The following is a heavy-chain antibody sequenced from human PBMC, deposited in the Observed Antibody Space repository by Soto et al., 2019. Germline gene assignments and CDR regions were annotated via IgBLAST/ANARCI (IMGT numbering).Heavy chain of an antibody. J-gene: IGHJ4*02. D-gene: IGHD3-22*01. Sequence: GGSLRLXCAASGFTFSSYAMSWVRQAPGKGLEWVSAISGSGGSTYYADSVKGRFTISRDNSKNTLYLQMNSLRAEDTAVYYCAKVFAYRPYYDSSGYYYGTFDYWGQGTLVTVSS. CDR3: AKVFAYRPYYDSSGYYYGTFDY. V-gene: IGHV3-23*01. CDR1: GFTFSSYA. CDR2: ISGSGGST.